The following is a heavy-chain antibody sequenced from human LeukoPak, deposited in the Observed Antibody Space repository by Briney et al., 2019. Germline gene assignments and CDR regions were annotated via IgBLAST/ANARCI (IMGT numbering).Heavy chain of an antibody. D-gene: IGHD4-23*01. CDR2: ISGSGGST. Sequence: PGGSLRLSCAASGFTFSSYAMSWVRQAPGKGLEWVSGISGSGGSTYYADSVKGRFTISRDNFKNTLYLQMNTLRAEDTAVYYCAKNIGDGGNSVVDYWGQGTLVTVSS. CDR3: AKNIGDGGNSVVDY. V-gene: IGHV3-23*01. CDR1: GFTFSSYA. J-gene: IGHJ4*02.